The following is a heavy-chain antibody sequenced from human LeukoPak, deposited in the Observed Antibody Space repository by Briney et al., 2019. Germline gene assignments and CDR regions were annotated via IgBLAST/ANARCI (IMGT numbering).Heavy chain of an antibody. CDR2: IYPGDSDT. Sequence: RGESLKISCKGSGYSFTSYWIGWVRQMPGKGLEWMGIIYPGDSDTRYSPSFQGQVTISADKSISTAYLQWSSLKASDTAMYYCARRIRSESRMVFLFDYWGQGTLVTVSS. CDR3: ARRIRSESRMVFLFDY. J-gene: IGHJ4*02. CDR1: GYSFTSYW. V-gene: IGHV5-51*01. D-gene: IGHD2-8*01.